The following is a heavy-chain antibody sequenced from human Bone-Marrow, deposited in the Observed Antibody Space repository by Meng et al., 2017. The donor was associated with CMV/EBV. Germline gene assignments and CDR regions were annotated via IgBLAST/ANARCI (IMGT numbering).Heavy chain of an antibody. CDR2: IHHSGST. J-gene: IGHJ4*02. Sequence: GSLRLSCTVSGFSISSGYYWGWIRQPPGKGLEGIGSIHHSGSTYHNPSLKSRLTITIDTSSNQFSLKLRSVTAADTAVYYCARDYEYVWGTLGYWGEGTLVTVSS. CDR3: ARDYEYVWGTLGY. V-gene: IGHV4-38-2*02. CDR1: GFSISSGYY. D-gene: IGHD3-16*01.